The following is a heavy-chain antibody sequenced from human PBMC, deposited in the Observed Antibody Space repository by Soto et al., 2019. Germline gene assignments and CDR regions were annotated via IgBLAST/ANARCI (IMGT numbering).Heavy chain of an antibody. J-gene: IGHJ1*01. CDR2: IIPIFGTT. D-gene: IGHD3-22*01. CDR3: ASRGVRDYYDTICYG. Sequence: QVQLVQSGAEVKKPGSSVKVSCKASGGTFSNYALSWVRQAPGQGLEWMGDIIPIFGTTNNAQKFQGRVTITADEATSTANIYLSCLRYDDSAISYCASRGVRDYYDTICYGWGQGTLVTVSS. V-gene: IGHV1-69*12. CDR1: GGTFSNYA.